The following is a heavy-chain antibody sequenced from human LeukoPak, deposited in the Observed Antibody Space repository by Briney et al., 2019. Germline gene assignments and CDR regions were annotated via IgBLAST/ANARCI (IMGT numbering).Heavy chain of an antibody. CDR3: AKLLAGCSGGSCDFDY. D-gene: IGHD2-15*01. CDR1: GFTFNNYG. Sequence: GGSLRLSCAASGFTFNNYGMHWVRQAPGKGLEWVAVISYDGSNKYYADSVKGRFTISRDNSKNTLYLQMNSLRAEDTAVYYCAKLLAGCSGGSCDFDYWGQGTLVTVSS. V-gene: IGHV3-30*18. J-gene: IGHJ4*02. CDR2: ISYDGSNK.